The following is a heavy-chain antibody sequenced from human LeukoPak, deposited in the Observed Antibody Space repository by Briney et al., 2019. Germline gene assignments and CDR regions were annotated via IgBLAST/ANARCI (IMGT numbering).Heavy chain of an antibody. CDR1: GFTFSSYW. J-gene: IGHJ4*02. D-gene: IGHD3-16*02. CDR2: INSDGSST. Sequence: PGGSLRLSCAASGFTFSSYWMHWVRQAPGKGLVWVSRINSDGSSTYYADSVKGRFTISRDNSKNTLYLQMNSLRAEDTAVYYCAKDYGMITFGGVIVYPRAFDYWGQGTLVTVSS. CDR3: AKDYGMITFGGVIVYPRAFDY. V-gene: IGHV3-74*01.